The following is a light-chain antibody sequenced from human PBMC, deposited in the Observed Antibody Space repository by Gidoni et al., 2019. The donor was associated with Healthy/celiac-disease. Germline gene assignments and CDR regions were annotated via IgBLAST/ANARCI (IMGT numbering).Light chain of an antibody. V-gene: IGKV3-11*01. CDR1: QSVSRY. J-gene: IGKJ4*01. CDR2: DAS. Sequence: EIVLTQSPATLSLSPGERATLSCRASQSVSRYLAWYHQKPGQAPRLLIYDASNRAPGIPARLSGSGYGTDFTLTISSLEPEDFAVYYCQQSSNWPLTFGGGTKVEIK. CDR3: QQSSNWPLT.